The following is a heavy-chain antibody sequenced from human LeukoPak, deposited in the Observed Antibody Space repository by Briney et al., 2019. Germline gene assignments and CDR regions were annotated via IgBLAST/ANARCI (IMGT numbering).Heavy chain of an antibody. V-gene: IGHV3-23*01. CDR2: ISGSGATT. D-gene: IGHD6-25*01. CDR1: GFTFSSYA. Sequence: PGGSLRLSCAASGFTFSSYAMNWVRQAPGKGLEWVSGISGSGATTYYADSVKGRLTISRDNSKNTLYLQMNSLRAEDTAVYYCEKDVGAASREYFQYGGQAPWSPSPQ. J-gene: IGHJ1*01. CDR3: EKDVGAASREYFQY.